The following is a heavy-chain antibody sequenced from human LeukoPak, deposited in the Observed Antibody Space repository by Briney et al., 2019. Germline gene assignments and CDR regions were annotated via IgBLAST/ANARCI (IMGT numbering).Heavy chain of an antibody. V-gene: IGHV4-30-2*01. CDR3: ARDRNYYDSSAFDY. Sequence: SQTLSLTCTVSGGSISSGGYYWSWIRQPPGKGLEWIGYIYHSGSTYYNPSLKSRVTISVDTSKNQFSLKLSSVTAADTAVYYCARDRNYYDSSAFDYWGQGTLVTVSS. CDR2: IYHSGST. D-gene: IGHD3-22*01. J-gene: IGHJ4*02. CDR1: GGSISSGGYY.